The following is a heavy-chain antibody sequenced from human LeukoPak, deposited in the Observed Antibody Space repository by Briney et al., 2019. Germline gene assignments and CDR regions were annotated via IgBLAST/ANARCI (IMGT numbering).Heavy chain of an antibody. CDR1: GFTFSSYE. J-gene: IGHJ4*02. CDR2: ISSSGSTI. D-gene: IGHD2-2*01. Sequence: GGSLRLSCAASGFTFSSYEMNWVRQAPGKGLEWVSYISSSGSTIYYADSVKGRFTISRDNAKNSLYLQMNSLRAEDTAVYYCATGYQLLSYWGQGTLVTVSS. CDR3: ATGYQLLSY. V-gene: IGHV3-48*03.